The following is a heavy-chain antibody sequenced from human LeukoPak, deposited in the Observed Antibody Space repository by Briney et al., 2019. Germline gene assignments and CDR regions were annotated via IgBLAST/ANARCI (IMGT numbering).Heavy chain of an antibody. D-gene: IGHD6-19*01. J-gene: IGHJ4*02. CDR3: ARASSGWSPFDY. V-gene: IGHV3-74*01. CDR1: GFTFSSYW. Sequence: GGSLRLSCAASGFTFSSYWMHWVRQPPRKGLGWVSRINSDGSSTSYADSVKGGFTISRDNTENTMYLQMNRVRAEDTAVYYCARASSGWSPFDYWGQGTLVTVSS. CDR2: INSDGSST.